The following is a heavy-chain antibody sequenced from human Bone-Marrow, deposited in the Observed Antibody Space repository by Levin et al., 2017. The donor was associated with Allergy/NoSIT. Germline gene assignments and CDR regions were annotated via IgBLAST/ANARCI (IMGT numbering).Heavy chain of an antibody. V-gene: IGHV5-10-1*01. D-gene: IGHD3-10*01. Sequence: GESLKISCKGSGYSFTSYWISWVRQMPGKGLEWMGRIDPSDSYTNYSPSFQGHVTISADKSISTAYLQWSSLKASDTAMYYCARLSAPYGNYYYMDVWGKGTTVTVSS. CDR2: IDPSDSYT. J-gene: IGHJ6*03. CDR1: GYSFTSYW. CDR3: ARLSAPYGNYYYMDV.